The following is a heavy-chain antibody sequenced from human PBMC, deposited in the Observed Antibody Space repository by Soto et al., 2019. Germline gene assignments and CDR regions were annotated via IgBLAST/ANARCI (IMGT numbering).Heavy chain of an antibody. J-gene: IGHJ6*02. V-gene: IGHV3-23*01. CDR3: AKDGGFYSSGYYYTKEAASERYYYSYGMDD. Sequence: EVQLLESGGGLVQPGGSLRLSCAASGFTFSSYAMSWVRQAPGKGLEWVSAISGSGGSTYYADSVKGRFTISRDNSKNTLYLQMNNLRAEHTAVYYCAKDGGFYSSGYYYTKEAASERYYYSYGMDDWGQGTTVTVSS. CDR2: ISGSGGST. CDR1: GFTFSSYA. D-gene: IGHD3-22*01.